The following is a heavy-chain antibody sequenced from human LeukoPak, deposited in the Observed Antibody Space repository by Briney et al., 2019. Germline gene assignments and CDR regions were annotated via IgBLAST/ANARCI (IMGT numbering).Heavy chain of an antibody. CDR1: GYTFTGYY. Sequence: ASVKVSCKASGYTFTGYYMHWVRQAPGQGLEWMGWINPNSDGTNYAQKFQGRVTMTRDTSISTAYMELSRLRSDDTAVYYCARVVGRRYFDLWGRGTLVTVSS. CDR2: INPNSDGT. J-gene: IGHJ2*01. V-gene: IGHV1-2*02. D-gene: IGHD2-15*01. CDR3: ARVVGRRYFDL.